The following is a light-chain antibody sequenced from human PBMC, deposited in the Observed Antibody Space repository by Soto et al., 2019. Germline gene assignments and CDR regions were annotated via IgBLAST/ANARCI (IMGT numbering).Light chain of an antibody. Sequence: NFMLTQTHSVSESPGKKVTISCTRSGGSIGSNYVQWYQQRPDSAPTPLIYEDNQRPSGVPDRFSRSLDTSSNSAPLTLSGLSTEDEADHYLQSYYNTNVVVFGGGTKRTVL. CDR3: QSYYNTNVVV. CDR2: EDN. CDR1: GGSIGSNY. V-gene: IGLV6-57*03. J-gene: IGLJ2*01.